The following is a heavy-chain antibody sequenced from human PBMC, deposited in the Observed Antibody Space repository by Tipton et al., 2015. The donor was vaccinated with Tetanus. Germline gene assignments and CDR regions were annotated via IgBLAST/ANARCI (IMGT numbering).Heavy chain of an antibody. CDR3: ARHSSLKALNY. Sequence: LRLSCTVSGGSISSSSYYWGWIRQPPGKGLEWIGSAYYGGSTYYNPSLKSRVTISVDTSKNQFSLELSSVTAADTAVYYCARHSSLKALNYWGQGTLVTAPS. V-gene: IGHV4-39*01. CDR1: GGSISSSSYY. J-gene: IGHJ4*02. D-gene: IGHD3-9*01. CDR2: AYYGGST.